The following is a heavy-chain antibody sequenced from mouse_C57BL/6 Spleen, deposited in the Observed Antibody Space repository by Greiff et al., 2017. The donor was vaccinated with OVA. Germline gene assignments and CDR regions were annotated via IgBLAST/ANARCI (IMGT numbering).Heavy chain of an antibody. CDR3: AGYDGSSAWFAY. J-gene: IGHJ3*01. CDR2: ISDGGSYT. Sequence: EVQGVESGGGLVKPGGSLKLSCAASGFTFSSYAMSWVRQTPEKRLEWVATISDGGSYTYYPDNVKGRFTISRDNAKNNLYLQMSHLKSEDTAMYYCAGYDGSSAWFAYWGQGTLVTVSA. D-gene: IGHD2-3*01. V-gene: IGHV5-4*01. CDR1: GFTFSSYA.